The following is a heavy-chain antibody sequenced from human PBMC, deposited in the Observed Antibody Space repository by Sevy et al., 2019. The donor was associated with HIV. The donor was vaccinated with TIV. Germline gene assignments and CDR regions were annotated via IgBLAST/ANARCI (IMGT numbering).Heavy chain of an antibody. CDR2: IVVGSGST. CDR3: AATTDTIFGVVLMNNWVDP. D-gene: IGHD3-3*01. V-gene: IGHV1-58*01. CDR1: AFTFSTSA. Sequence: ASVKVSCKASAFTFSTSAVQWVRQSRGQRLEWIGWIVVGSGSTNYAQKFQGRVTFTRDMSTNTAYMEMSSLRSDDTAVYYSAATTDTIFGVVLMNNWVDPWGQGTLVTVSS. J-gene: IGHJ5*02.